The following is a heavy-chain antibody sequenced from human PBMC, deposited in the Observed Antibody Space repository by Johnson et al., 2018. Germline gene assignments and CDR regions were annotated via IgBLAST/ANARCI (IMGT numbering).Heavy chain of an antibody. CDR2: IWYDDNN. V-gene: IGHV3-33*01. Sequence: QVQLVQSGGGVVQPGKSLRLSCAASGFTFSIYGMHWVRQAPGKGLEWVATIWYDDNNHYIDSVKGRFTISRDNSKNTLYLQMNRLRAEDTAVYYCARDDGRGAEYLQHWGQGTQVTVSA. J-gene: IGHJ1*01. CDR3: ARDDGRGAEYLQH. CDR1: GFTFSIYG. D-gene: IGHD2-15*01.